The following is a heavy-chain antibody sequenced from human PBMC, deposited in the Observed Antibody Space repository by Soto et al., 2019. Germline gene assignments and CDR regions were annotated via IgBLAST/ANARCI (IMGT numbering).Heavy chain of an antibody. Sequence: ASVKVSCKASGYTFTSYGISWVRQAPGQGLEWMGWISAYNGNTNYAQKLQGRVTMTTETSTSTAYMELRSLRSDDTAVYYCARSGLSAMVRGVIIKGGFDYWGQGTLVTVSS. CDR1: GYTFTSYG. V-gene: IGHV1-18*01. D-gene: IGHD3-10*01. J-gene: IGHJ4*02. CDR3: ARSGLSAMVRGVIIKGGFDY. CDR2: ISAYNGNT.